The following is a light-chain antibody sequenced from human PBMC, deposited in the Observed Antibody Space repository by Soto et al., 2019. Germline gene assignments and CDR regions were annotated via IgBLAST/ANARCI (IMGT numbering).Light chain of an antibody. J-gene: IGLJ2*01. V-gene: IGLV2-8*01. CDR1: SSDIGDYNY. CDR3: SSYAGSNNVV. CDR2: EVS. Sequence: QSALTQPPSASGSPGQSVTISCTGTSSDIGDYNYVSWYQQHPGKAPKLMIYEVSKRPSGVPDRFSASKSGYTASLTVSGLQAEDEADYYCSSYAGSNNVVFGGGTKVTVL.